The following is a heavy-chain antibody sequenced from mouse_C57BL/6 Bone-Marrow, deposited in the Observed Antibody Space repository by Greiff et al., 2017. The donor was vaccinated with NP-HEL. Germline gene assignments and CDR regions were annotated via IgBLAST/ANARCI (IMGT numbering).Heavy chain of an antibody. CDR3: ARDGSSYNAWFAY. CDR2: INPSNGGT. J-gene: IGHJ3*01. V-gene: IGHV1-53*01. Sequence: VQLQQPGTELVKPGASVKLSCKASGYTFTSYWMHWVKQRPGQGLEWIGNINPSNGGTNYNEKFKSKATLTVDQSSSTAYMQLSSLTSEDSAVYYCARDGSSYNAWFAYWGQGTLVTVSA. D-gene: IGHD1-1*01. CDR1: GYTFTSYW.